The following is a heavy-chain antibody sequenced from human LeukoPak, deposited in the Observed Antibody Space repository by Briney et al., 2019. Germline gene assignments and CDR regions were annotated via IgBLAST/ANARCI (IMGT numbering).Heavy chain of an antibody. CDR1: GGSISSGGYY. Sequence: SETLSLTCTVSGGSISSGGYYWSWIRQHPGKGLEWIGYIYYSGSTYYNPSPKSRVTISVDTSKNQFSLKLSSVTAADTAVYYCARDSGGDYYYYGMDVWGQGTTVTVSS. J-gene: IGHJ6*02. CDR3: ARDSGGDYYYYGMDV. V-gene: IGHV4-31*03. CDR2: IYYSGST. D-gene: IGHD4-17*01.